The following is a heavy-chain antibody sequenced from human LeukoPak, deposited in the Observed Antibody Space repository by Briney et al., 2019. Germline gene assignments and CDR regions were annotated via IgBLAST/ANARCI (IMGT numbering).Heavy chain of an antibody. CDR1: GFTFSSYS. CDR3: ASISGSYYRDAFDI. CDR2: ISSSSSYI. J-gene: IGHJ3*02. Sequence: PGGSLRLSCAASGFTFSSYSMNWVRQAPGKGLEWVSSISSSSSYIYYADSVKGRFTISRDNAKNSLYLQMNSLRAEDTAVYYCASISGSYYRDAFDIWGQGTMVTVSS. V-gene: IGHV3-21*01. D-gene: IGHD1-26*01.